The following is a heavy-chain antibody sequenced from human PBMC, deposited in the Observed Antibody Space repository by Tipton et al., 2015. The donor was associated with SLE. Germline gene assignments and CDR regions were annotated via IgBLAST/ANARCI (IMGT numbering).Heavy chain of an antibody. D-gene: IGHD6-13*01. J-gene: IGHJ4*02. CDR3: AKGRSSSWYPDY. Sequence: SLRLSCAASGFTFRSYAMSWVRQAPGKGLEWVSAISGSGGSTYYADSVKGRFTISRDNSKKTLYLQMNSLRAEDTAVYYCAKGRSSSWYPDYWGQGTLVTVSS. CDR2: ISGSGGST. CDR1: GFTFRSYA. V-gene: IGHV3-23*01.